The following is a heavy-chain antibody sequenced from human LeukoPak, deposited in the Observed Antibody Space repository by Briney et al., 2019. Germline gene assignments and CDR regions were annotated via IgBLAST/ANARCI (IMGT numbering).Heavy chain of an antibody. J-gene: IGHJ4*02. CDR3: ARGRPHGNDY. Sequence: GGSLRLSCAASGFTFSSSAMSWVRQVPGKGLEWVSRIASDGSSTTYADSVKGRFSISRGNAKNTLYLQMNSLRVEDTAVYYCARGRPHGNDYWGQGTLVTVSS. D-gene: IGHD4-23*01. CDR2: IASDGSST. V-gene: IGHV3-74*01. CDR1: GFTFSSSA.